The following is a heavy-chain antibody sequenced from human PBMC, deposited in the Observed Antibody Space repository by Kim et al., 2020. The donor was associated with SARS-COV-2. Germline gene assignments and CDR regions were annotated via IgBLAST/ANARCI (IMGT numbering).Heavy chain of an antibody. Sequence: SETLSLTCTVSGGSISSGNYYWGWIRQPPGKGLEWIGSTFYSETTYYNPSLKSRVTISVDTSKRQFYLRLSSVTAADTAVYYCARHVSPNYYDRAFDPWGLGTLVTVSS. J-gene: IGHJ5*02. CDR2: TFYSETT. CDR3: ARHVSPNYYDRAFDP. CDR1: GGSISSGNYY. D-gene: IGHD3-22*01. V-gene: IGHV4-39*01.